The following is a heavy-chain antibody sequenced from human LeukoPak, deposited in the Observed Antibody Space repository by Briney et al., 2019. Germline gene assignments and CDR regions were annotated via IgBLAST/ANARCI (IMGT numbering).Heavy chain of an antibody. J-gene: IGHJ4*02. CDR2: ISGSGGST. Sequence: GGSLRLSCAASGFTFSSYAMSWVRQAPGKGLEWVSAISGSGGSTYYADSVKGRFTISRDNSKNTLYLQMNSLRDEDTAVYYCAKSSYYDSSGYYREYYFDFWGQGTLVTVSS. V-gene: IGHV3-23*01. CDR3: AKSSYYDSSGYYREYYFDF. D-gene: IGHD3-22*01. CDR1: GFTFSSYA.